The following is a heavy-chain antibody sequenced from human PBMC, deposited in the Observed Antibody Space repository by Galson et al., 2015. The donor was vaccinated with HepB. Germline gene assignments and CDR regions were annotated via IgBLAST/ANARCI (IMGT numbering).Heavy chain of an antibody. D-gene: IGHD6-13*01. J-gene: IGHJ4*02. CDR2: IWYDGSNK. V-gene: IGHV3-33*01. Sequence: SLRLSCAASGFTFSSYGMHWVRQAPGKGLEWVAVIWYDGSNKYYADSVKGRFTISRDNSKNTLYLQMNSLRAEDTAVYYCASLAAAGASDYWGQGTLVTVSS. CDR1: GFTFSSYG. CDR3: ASLAAAGASDY.